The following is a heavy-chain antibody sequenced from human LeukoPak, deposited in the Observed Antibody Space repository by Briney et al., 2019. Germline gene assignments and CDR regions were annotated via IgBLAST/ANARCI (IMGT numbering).Heavy chain of an antibody. CDR3: ARGGYYSGTSGYYYAY. CDR1: GGPFSGYY. J-gene: IGHJ4*02. D-gene: IGHD3-22*01. CDR2: IHYSGST. Sequence: SETLSLTCAVYGGPFSGYYWSWIRQPPGRGLEWIGYIHYSGSTNYNPSLKSRVTISMDTSKNQFSLKLTSVSAADTAVYYCARGGYYSGTSGYYYAYWGQGTLVTVSS. V-gene: IGHV4-59*01.